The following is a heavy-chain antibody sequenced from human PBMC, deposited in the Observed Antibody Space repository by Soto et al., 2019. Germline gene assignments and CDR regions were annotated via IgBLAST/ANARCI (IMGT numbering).Heavy chain of an antibody. V-gene: IGHV1-18*04. J-gene: IGHJ4*02. D-gene: IGHD3-22*01. Sequence: ASVKVSCKASGYTFTSYYMHWVRQAPGQGLEWMGWISAYNGNTNYAQKLQGRVTMTTDTSTSTAYMELRSLRSDDTAVYYCARIGENYYDSSGLHYWGQGTLVTVSS. CDR1: GYTFTSYY. CDR2: ISAYNGNT. CDR3: ARIGENYYDSSGLHY.